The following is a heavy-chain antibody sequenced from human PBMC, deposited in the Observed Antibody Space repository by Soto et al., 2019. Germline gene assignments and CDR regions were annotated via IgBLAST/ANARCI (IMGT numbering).Heavy chain of an antibody. D-gene: IGHD4-4*01. CDR1: GGSISSGGYY. Sequence: SETLSLTCTVSGGSISSGGYYWSWIRQHPGKGLEWIGYIYYSGSTYYNPSLKSRVTISVDTSKNQFSLKLSSVTAADTAVYYCARGRAEMATVKNFDYWGQGTLVTVSS. J-gene: IGHJ4*02. V-gene: IGHV4-31*03. CDR2: IYYSGST. CDR3: ARGRAEMATVKNFDY.